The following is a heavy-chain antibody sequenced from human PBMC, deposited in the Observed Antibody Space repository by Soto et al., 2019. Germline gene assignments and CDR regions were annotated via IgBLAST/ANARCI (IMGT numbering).Heavy chain of an antibody. CDR1: GDSVSSRYYY. V-gene: IGHV4-39*01. Sequence: QVQLQESGPGLVKPSETLSLTCTVSGDSVSSRYYYWGWIRQPPGKGLEWIGSIFYSGSTYYNPSLKSRVTISVDTSKNQFSLKMSSVTAADTAVYYCARRGSSRQIYHYGMDVWCPGTTVTVSS. CDR2: IFYSGST. D-gene: IGHD6-13*01. J-gene: IGHJ6*02. CDR3: ARRGSSRQIYHYGMDV.